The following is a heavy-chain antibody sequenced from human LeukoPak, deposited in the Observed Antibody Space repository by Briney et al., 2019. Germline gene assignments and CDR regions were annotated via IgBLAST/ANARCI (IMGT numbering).Heavy chain of an antibody. J-gene: IGHJ4*02. CDR3: ARGGPIQF. D-gene: IGHD2-2*02. CDR2: IYSGGST. V-gene: IGHV3-53*04. CDR1: GFTFSSYS. Sequence: GGSLRLSCAASGFTFSSYSMNWVRQAPGKGLEWVSVIYSGGSTYYADSVKGRFTISRHNSKNTLYLQMNSPRAEDTAVYYCARGGPIQFWGQGTLVTVSS.